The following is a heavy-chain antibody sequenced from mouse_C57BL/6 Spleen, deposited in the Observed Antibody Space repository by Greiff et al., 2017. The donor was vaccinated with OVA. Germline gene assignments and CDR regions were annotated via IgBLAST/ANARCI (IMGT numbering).Heavy chain of an antibody. Sequence: TLKASGPGTFHSSQTLSLLRSSSVCSLISPGIGLSLLPPPSRRGLEWLAHIYWDDDKRYNPSLKSRLTISKDTSRNQVFLKITSVDTADTATYYCARRNWGYYAMDYWGQGTSVTVSS. V-gene: IGHV8-12*01. CDR1: VCSLISPGIG. J-gene: IGHJ4*01. CDR2: IYWDDDK. CDR3: ARRNWGYYAMDY. D-gene: IGHD4-1*01.